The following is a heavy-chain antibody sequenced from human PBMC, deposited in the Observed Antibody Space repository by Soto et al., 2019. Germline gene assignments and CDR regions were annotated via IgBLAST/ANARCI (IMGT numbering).Heavy chain of an antibody. CDR1: GFTFSSHW. CDR3: AGSPGLSRISGTTLGA. J-gene: IGHJ4*01. CDR2: INGDGSST. V-gene: IGHV3-74*01. Sequence: EVQLVESGGGLVQPGGSLRLSCAASGFTFSSHWMHWVRQAPGKGLVWVSRINGDGSSTSYADSVKCRFTISRDNAKNMLYLQVNSLRADDTAVYYCAGSPGLSRISGTTLGAGGQGTLVTVSS. D-gene: IGHD1-7*01.